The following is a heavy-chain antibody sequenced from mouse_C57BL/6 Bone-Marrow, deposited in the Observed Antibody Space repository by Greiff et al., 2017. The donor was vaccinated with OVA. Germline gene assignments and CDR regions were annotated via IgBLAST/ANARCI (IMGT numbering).Heavy chain of an antibody. CDR1: GYTFTSYW. D-gene: IGHD2-2*01. V-gene: IGHV1-64*01. CDR2: IHPNSGST. J-gene: IGHJ1*03. CDR3: ARGWLRGYFDV. Sequence: QVQLQQPGAELVKPGASVKLSCKASGYTFTSYWMLWVKQRPGQGLEWIGMIHPNSGSTNYNEKFKSKATLTVDKSSSTAYMQLSSLTSEDSAVYYCARGWLRGYFDVWGTGTTVTVSS.